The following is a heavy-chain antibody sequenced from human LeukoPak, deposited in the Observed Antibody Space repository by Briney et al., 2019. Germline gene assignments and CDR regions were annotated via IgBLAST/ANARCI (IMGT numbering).Heavy chain of an antibody. Sequence: ASVKVSCKASGYTFTSYDINWVRQATGQGLEWMGWTNPNSGYTGYTQKFQGGVTMTRNTSISTAYMEVSSLRSEDTAVYYCARGNRLYSSSWSSLAFDIWGQGTMVTVSS. J-gene: IGHJ3*02. CDR3: ARGNRLYSSSWSSLAFDI. CDR1: GYTFTSYD. V-gene: IGHV1-8*01. CDR2: TNPNSGYT. D-gene: IGHD6-13*01.